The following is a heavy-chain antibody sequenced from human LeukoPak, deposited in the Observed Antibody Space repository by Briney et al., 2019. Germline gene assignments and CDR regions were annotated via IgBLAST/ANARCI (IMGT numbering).Heavy chain of an antibody. D-gene: IGHD2-21*02. CDR1: GYTFTSYG. Sequence: GASVKVSCKASGYTFTSYGISWVRQAPGQGLEWMGWISAYNGNTNYAQKLQGRVTMTTDTSTSTAYMELRSLRSDDTAVYYCARLLLRHRYCGGDCYYFDYWGQGTLVTVSS. J-gene: IGHJ4*02. CDR2: ISAYNGNT. V-gene: IGHV1-18*01. CDR3: ARLLLRHRYCGGDCYYFDY.